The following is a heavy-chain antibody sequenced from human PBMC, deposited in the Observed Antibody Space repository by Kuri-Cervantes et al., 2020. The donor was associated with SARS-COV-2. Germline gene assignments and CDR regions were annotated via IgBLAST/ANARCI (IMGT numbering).Heavy chain of an antibody. V-gene: IGHV4-34*01. D-gene: IGHD4-17*01. J-gene: IGHJ6*02. CDR3: AKEGIGLRRYTMDI. CDR1: GGSFSGYY. Sequence: GSLRLSCAVYGGSFSGYYWSWIRQPPGKGLEWIGEINHSGSTNYNPSLKSRVTISVDTSKNQFSLKLSSVTAADTAVYYCAKEGIGLRRYTMDIWGHGTTVTVSS. CDR2: INHSGST.